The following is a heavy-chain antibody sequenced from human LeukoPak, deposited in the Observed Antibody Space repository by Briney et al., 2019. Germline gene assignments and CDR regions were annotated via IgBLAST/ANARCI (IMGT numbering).Heavy chain of an antibody. CDR3: ARVTCGGDCYSGGWFDP. CDR2: INHSGST. V-gene: IGHV4-34*01. CDR1: GGSFSGYY. J-gene: IGHJ5*02. D-gene: IGHD2-21*02. Sequence: SETLSLTCAVYGGSFSGYYWSWIRQPPGKGLEWIGKINHSGSTNYNPSLKSRVTISVDTSKNQFSLKLSSVTAADTAVYYCARVTCGGDCYSGGWFDPWGQGTLVTVSS.